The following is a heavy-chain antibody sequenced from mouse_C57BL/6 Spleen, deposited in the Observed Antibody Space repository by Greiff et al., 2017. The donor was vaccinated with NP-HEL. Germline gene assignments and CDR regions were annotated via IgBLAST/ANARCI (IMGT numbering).Heavy chain of an antibody. CDR3: ARTPPFTTVMDYFDY. V-gene: IGHV1-64*01. J-gene: IGHJ2*01. D-gene: IGHD1-1*01. CDR1: GYTFTSYW. Sequence: VQLQQPGAELVKPGASVKLSCKASGYTFTSYWMHWVKQRPGQGLEWIGMIHPNSGSTNYNEKFKSKATLTVDKSSSTAYMQLSSLTSEDSAVYYCARTPPFTTVMDYFDYWGQGTTLTVSS. CDR2: IHPNSGST.